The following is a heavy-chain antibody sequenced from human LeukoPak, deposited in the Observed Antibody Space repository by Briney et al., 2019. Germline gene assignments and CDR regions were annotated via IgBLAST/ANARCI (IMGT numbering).Heavy chain of an antibody. CDR2: IRYDGNNK. CDR1: GFTFSNYW. CDR3: ARGYSYGASGFDY. Sequence: GSLRLSCAASGFTFSNYWMHWVRQAPGKGLEWVTFIRYDGNNKYYAGSVKGRFTISRDNSKNTLYLQMNSLRAEDTAVYYCARGYSYGASGFDYWGQGTLVTVSS. D-gene: IGHD5-18*01. V-gene: IGHV3-30*02. J-gene: IGHJ4*02.